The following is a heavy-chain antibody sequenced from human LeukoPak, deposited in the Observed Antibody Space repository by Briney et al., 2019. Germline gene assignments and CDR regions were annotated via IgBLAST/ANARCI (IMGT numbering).Heavy chain of an antibody. V-gene: IGHV3-74*01. Sequence: GGSLRLSCAASGFTFSTYFMHWVRQAPGKGLVWVSRINGDGKSTTYADSVMGRFTISRDNAKNSLYLQMNSLRAEDTAVYYCARDWPTIAAAGTIPEYFQHWGQGTLVTVSS. CDR3: ARDWPTIAAAGTIPEYFQH. J-gene: IGHJ1*01. CDR2: INGDGKST. D-gene: IGHD6-13*01. CDR1: GFTFSTYF.